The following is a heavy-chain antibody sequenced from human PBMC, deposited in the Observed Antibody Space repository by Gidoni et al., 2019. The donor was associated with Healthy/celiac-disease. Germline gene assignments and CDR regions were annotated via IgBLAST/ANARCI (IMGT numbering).Heavy chain of an antibody. CDR3: ARGAADYYYYGMDV. CDR2: IIPIFATA. J-gene: IGHJ6*02. V-gene: IGHV1-69*01. D-gene: IGHD6-25*01. CDR1: GGTLSSYA. Sequence: QVQLVQSGAEVKKPGSSVKVSCKASGGTLSSYAISWVRQAHGQGLEWMGGIIPIFATANYEHKFQGRVTITADESTITAYMELSSLRSEDTAVYYCARGAADYYYYGMDVWGQGTTVTVSS.